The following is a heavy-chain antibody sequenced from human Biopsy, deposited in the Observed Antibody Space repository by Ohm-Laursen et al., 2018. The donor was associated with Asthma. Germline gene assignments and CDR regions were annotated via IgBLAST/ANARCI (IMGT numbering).Heavy chain of an antibody. D-gene: IGHD6-19*01. CDR2: IMTVFGTT. V-gene: IGHV1-69*13. J-gene: IGHJ6*02. CDR1: GGTFSNFA. Sequence: SVKDSCKAPGGTFSNFAISWVRLAPGQGLEWLGGIMTVFGTTNYAQKFQGRVTITADESTSTAYMEVTSLRSEDTAIYYCARCQVGYSSGWSLLLKKIYYSGMDVWGQGTAVTVSS. CDR3: ARCQVGYSSGWSLLLKKIYYSGMDV.